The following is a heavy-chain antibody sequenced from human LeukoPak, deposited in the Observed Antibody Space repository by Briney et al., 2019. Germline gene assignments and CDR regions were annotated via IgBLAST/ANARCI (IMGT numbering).Heavy chain of an antibody. J-gene: IGHJ4*02. CDR2: INSDGTSP. CDR1: GFTFSSYW. Sequence: GGSLRLSCAASGFTFSSYWMHWVCQAPGKGLVWVSGINSDGTSPIYADSVKGRFTISRDNAKKTLYLQMNSLRAEDTAVYYCSRGYSGGFDYWGQGTLVTVSS. CDR3: SRGYSGGFDY. V-gene: IGHV3-74*01. D-gene: IGHD2-15*01.